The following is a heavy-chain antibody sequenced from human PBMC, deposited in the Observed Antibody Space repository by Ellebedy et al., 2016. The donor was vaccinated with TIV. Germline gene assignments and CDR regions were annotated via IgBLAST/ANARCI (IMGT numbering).Heavy chain of an antibody. CDR1: GYTFTSYA. J-gene: IGHJ4*02. Sequence: AASVKVSCKASGYTFTSYAMHWVRQAPGQRLEWMGWINVGNGNTKYSQKFQGRVTITRDTSASTAYMELSSLRSEDTAVYYCARGYDILTGYHLSFFDYWGPGTLVTVSS. CDR3: ARGYDILTGYHLSFFDY. V-gene: IGHV1-3*01. CDR2: INVGNGNT. D-gene: IGHD3-9*01.